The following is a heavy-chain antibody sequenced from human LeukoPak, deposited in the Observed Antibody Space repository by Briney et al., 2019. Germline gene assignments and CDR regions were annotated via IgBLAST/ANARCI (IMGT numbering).Heavy chain of an antibody. Sequence: GGSLRLSCAASGFTFSSYAMHWVRQAPGKGLEWVAVISYDGSNKYYADSVKGRFTISRDNSKNTLYLQMNSLRAEDAAVYYCARASTLTTVTYDYWGQGTLVTVSS. CDR1: GFTFSSYA. V-gene: IGHV3-30*04. CDR3: ARASTLTTVTYDY. D-gene: IGHD4-17*01. CDR2: ISYDGSNK. J-gene: IGHJ4*02.